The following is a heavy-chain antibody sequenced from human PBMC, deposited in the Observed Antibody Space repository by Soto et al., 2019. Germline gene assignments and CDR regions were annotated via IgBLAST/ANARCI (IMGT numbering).Heavy chain of an antibody. CDR2: ISAYNGNT. V-gene: IGHV1-18*04. D-gene: IGHD3-9*01. CDR1: GYTFTSYG. CDR3: ARGMPGILTGYYNPYYYGMDV. Sequence: AASVKVSCKASGYTFTSYGISWLRQSPGQGLEWMGWISAYNGNTNYAQKLQGRVTMTTDTSTSTAYMELRSLRSDDTAVYYCARGMPGILTGYYNPYYYGMDVWGQGTTVTVS. J-gene: IGHJ6*02.